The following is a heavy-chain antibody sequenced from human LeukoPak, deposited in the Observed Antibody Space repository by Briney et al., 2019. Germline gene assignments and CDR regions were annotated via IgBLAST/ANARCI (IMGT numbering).Heavy chain of an antibody. J-gene: IGHJ4*02. CDR3: ARPREASGWAAPGY. D-gene: IGHD6-19*01. CDR2: ISSSSSTI. Sequence: GGSLRLSCAASGFTFSSYSMNWVRQAPGQGLEWVSYISSSSSTIYYAESVKGRFTISRDNAKNSLYLQMNSLRAEDTAVYYCARPREASGWAAPGYWGQGTLVTVSS. V-gene: IGHV3-48*01. CDR1: GFTFSSYS.